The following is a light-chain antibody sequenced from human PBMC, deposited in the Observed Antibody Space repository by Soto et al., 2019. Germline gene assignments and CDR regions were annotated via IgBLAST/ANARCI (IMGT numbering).Light chain of an antibody. V-gene: IGLV1-40*01. CDR3: QSYDRSLSGLV. Sequence: QSVLTQPPSVSGAPGQRVTISCTGSSSNIGGGYDVHWYQQLPGTAPKLLIYGNSNRPSGVPDRFSGSKSGTSASLAITGLQAEDEADYYCQSYDRSLSGLVFGTGTELTVL. CDR1: SSNIGGGYD. CDR2: GNS. J-gene: IGLJ1*01.